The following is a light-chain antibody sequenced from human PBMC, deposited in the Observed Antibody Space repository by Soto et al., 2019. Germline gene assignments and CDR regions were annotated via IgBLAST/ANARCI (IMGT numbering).Light chain of an antibody. CDR2: WAS. CDR3: QQTYTTPLYT. V-gene: IGKV4-1*01. Sequence: DILMTQSPDSLAVSLGERATINCKSSQSVLYIPTNKNYLAWYQQKPGQPPKLLIYWASTRESGVPDRFSGSGSGTDFTLTISSLQAEDVAVYYCQQTYTTPLYTFGQGTHLEI. CDR1: QSVLYIPTNKNY. J-gene: IGKJ2*01.